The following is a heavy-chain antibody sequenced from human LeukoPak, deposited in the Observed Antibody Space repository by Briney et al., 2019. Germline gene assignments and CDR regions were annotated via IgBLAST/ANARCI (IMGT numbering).Heavy chain of an antibody. D-gene: IGHD3-9*01. V-gene: IGHV4-4*07. CDR2: IYTSGST. CDR1: GGSISSYY. Sequence: SETLSLTCTVSGGSISSYYWSWIRQPAGQGLEWIGRIYTSGSTNYNPSLKSRVTMSVDTSKNQFALKLSSVTAADTAVYYCARASYYDILTGYYDQYYFDYWGQGTLVTVSS. J-gene: IGHJ4*02. CDR3: ARASYYDILTGYYDQYYFDY.